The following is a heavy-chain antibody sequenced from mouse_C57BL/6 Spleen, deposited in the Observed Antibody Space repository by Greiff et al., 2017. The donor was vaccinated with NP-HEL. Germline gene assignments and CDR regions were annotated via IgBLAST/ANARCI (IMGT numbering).Heavy chain of an antibody. J-gene: IGHJ4*01. CDR1: GFTFSDYG. CDR2: ISSGSSTI. CDR3: ARWATGYAMDY. D-gene: IGHD3-1*01. Sequence: EVKLMESGGGLVKSGGSLKLSCAASGFTFSDYGMHWVRQAPEKGLEWVAYISSGSSTIYYADTVKGRFTISRDNAKNTLFLQMTSLRSEDTAMYYCARWATGYAMDYWGQGTSVTVSS. V-gene: IGHV5-17*01.